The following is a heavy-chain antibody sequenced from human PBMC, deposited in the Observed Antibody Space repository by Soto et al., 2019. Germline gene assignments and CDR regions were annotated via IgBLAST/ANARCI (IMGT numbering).Heavy chain of an antibody. CDR1: GGTFSSYA. CDR3: ARYVTGTGDYYYYYGMDV. V-gene: IGHV1-69*06. J-gene: IGHJ6*02. Sequence: SVKVSCKASGGTFSSYAISWVRQAPGQGLEWMGGIIPIFGTANYAQKFQGRVTITADKSTSTAYMELSSLRSEDTAVYYCARYVTGTGDYYYYYGMDVWGQGTTVTVSS. D-gene: IGHD3-10*01. CDR2: IIPIFGTA.